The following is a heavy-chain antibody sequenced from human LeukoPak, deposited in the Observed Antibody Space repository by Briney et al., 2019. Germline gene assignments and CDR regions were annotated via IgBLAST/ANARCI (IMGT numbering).Heavy chain of an antibody. CDR3: AREGGSISD. CDR1: GGSFSGYY. CDR2: INHSGST. V-gene: IGHV4-34*01. J-gene: IGHJ4*02. Sequence: SETLSPTCAVYGGSFSGYYWSWIRQPPGKGLEWIGEINHSGSTNYNPSLKSRVTISVDTSKNQFSLKLSSVTAEDTAVYYCAREGGSISDWGQGTLVTVSS. D-gene: IGHD3-16*01.